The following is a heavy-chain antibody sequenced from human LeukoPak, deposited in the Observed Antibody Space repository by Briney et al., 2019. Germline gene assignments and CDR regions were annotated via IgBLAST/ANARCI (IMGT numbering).Heavy chain of an antibody. V-gene: IGHV3-7*01. CDR1: GFTFSSYE. CDR2: IKQDGSEK. D-gene: IGHD2-15*01. Sequence: GGSLRLSCAASGFTFSSYEMSWVRQAPGKGLEWVANIKQDGSEKYYVDSVKGRFTISRDNAKNSLYLQMNSLRAEDTAVYYCARAGRKSRGVDIVRKKETGYYYYMDVWGKGTTVTVSS. CDR3: ARAGRKSRGVDIVRKKETGYYYYMDV. J-gene: IGHJ6*03.